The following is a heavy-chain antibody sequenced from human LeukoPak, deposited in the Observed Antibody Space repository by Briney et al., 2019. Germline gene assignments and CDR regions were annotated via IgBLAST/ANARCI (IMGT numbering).Heavy chain of an antibody. CDR3: AKDLRQQLDSWYFDY. CDR2: ISGSGGST. CDR1: GFTFSSYA. Sequence: QPGGSLRLSCAASGFTFSSYAMSWVRQAPGKGLEWVSAISGSGGSTYYADSMKGRFTISRDNSKNTLYLQMNSLRAEDTAVYYCAKDLRQQLDSWYFDYWGQGTLVTVSS. V-gene: IGHV3-23*01. J-gene: IGHJ4*02. D-gene: IGHD6-13*01.